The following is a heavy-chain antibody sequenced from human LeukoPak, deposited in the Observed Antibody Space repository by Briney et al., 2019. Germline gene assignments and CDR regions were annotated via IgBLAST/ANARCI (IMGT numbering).Heavy chain of an antibody. CDR3: ARDRGEEAFDI. CDR1: GGSISSYY. D-gene: IGHD3-16*01. CDR2: IYYSGST. J-gene: IGHJ3*02. V-gene: IGHV4-59*12. Sequence: SETLSLTCTVSGGSISSYYWSWIRQPPGKGLEWIGYIYYSGSTNYNPSLKSRVTMSVDTSKNQFSLKLSSVTAADTAVYYCARDRGEEAFDIWGQGTMVTVSS.